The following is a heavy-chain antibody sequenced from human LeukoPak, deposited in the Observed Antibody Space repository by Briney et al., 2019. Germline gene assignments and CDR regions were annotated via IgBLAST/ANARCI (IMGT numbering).Heavy chain of an antibody. CDR1: GFTFSSYG. CDR2: IRYDGSNK. CDR3: ARSVVRYYYDSSGYWGLDY. J-gene: IGHJ4*02. Sequence: PGGSLRLSCAASGFTFSSYGMHWVRQAPGKGLEWVAFIRYDGSNKYYADSVKGRFTISRDNSKNTLYLQMNSLRAEDTAVYYCARSVVRYYYDSSGYWGLDYWGQGTLVTVSS. D-gene: IGHD3-22*01. V-gene: IGHV3-30*02.